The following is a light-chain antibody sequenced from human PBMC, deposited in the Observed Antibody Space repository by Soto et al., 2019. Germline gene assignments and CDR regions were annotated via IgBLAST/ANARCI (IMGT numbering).Light chain of an antibody. J-gene: IGKJ1*01. Sequence: EIVLTQSPATLSLSPGERATLSCRASQSVSSYLAWYQQKPGQAPRLLIYDASNRATGIPARFSGSGSGTDFTLTISSLEPEDFAVSYCQQRSNSHQTFGQGTKVEIK. CDR2: DAS. V-gene: IGKV3-11*01. CDR3: QQRSNSHQT. CDR1: QSVSSY.